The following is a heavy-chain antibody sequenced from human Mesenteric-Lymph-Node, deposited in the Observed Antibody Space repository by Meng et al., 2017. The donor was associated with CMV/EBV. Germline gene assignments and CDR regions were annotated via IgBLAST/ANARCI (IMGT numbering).Heavy chain of an antibody. CDR3: ARAYCSSSGCFLYLDY. CDR2: INQSGST. V-gene: IGHV4-34*01. D-gene: IGHD2-2*01. CDR1: GGSFSGHY. Sequence: YGGSFSGHYWSWIRQPPGKGLEWIGEINQSGSTNYNPSLKSRVTVSVDPSKNQFSLKLSSVTAADSAVYYCARAYCSSSGCFLYLDYWGRGTLVTVSS. J-gene: IGHJ4*02.